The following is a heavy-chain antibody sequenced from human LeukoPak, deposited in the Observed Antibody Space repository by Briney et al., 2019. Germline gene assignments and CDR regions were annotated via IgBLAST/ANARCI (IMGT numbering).Heavy chain of an antibody. CDR1: GHTFRRYG. J-gene: IGHJ4*02. V-gene: IGHV1-18*01. Sequence: VASVKVSCKASGHTFRRYGIFWVRQAPGQGLEWMGWISTYNGDTNYAQKLQGRVTTTTDTSTSTAYMELRSLRSDDTAVYYCARDLQEGGYSYGSVDWGQGTLVSVSS. D-gene: IGHD5-18*01. CDR3: ARDLQEGGYSYGSVD. CDR2: ISTYNGDT.